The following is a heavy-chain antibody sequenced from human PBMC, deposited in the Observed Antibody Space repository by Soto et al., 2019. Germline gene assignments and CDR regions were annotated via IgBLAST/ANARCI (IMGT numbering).Heavy chain of an antibody. CDR1: GYSFTSYG. J-gene: IGHJ4*02. Sequence: ASVKVSCKASGYSFTSYGIIWVRQAPGQGLEWMGWISAYNGNTNYAQKLQGRVTMTTDTSTSTAYMELRSLRSDDTAVYYFVSISSGYYEDPYYWGLATLVPVLS. V-gene: IGHV1-18*04. CDR3: VSISSGYYEDPYY. D-gene: IGHD3-22*01. CDR2: ISAYNGNT.